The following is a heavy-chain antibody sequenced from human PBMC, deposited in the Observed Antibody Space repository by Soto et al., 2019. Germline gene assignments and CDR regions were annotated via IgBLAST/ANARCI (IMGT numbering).Heavy chain of an antibody. V-gene: IGHV3-23*01. CDR3: ATRGDFWSGYSDFDY. J-gene: IGHJ4*02. CDR2: ISGSGGST. D-gene: IGHD3-3*01. CDR1: GFTFSSYA. Sequence: QTGGSLRLSCAASGFTFSSYAMSWVRQAPGKGLEWVSAISGSGGSTYYADSVKGRFTISRDNSKNTLYLQMNSLRAEDTAVYYCATRGDFWSGYSDFDYWGQGTLVTVSS.